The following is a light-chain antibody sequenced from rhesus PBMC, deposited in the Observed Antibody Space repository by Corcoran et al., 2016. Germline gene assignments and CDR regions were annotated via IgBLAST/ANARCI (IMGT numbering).Light chain of an antibody. V-gene: IGKV1S12*01. CDR3: QHYYHNPLT. CDR1: QNIYSN. J-gene: IGKJ4*01. Sequence: DIQMTQSPSALSASVGDRVTISCRASQNIYSNLAWYQQKPGKAPKLLSYAASRLQPGIPSRFSGIGSGTVFTLTISSLQPEVSASCYCQHYYHNPLTFGGRTKVELK. CDR2: AAS.